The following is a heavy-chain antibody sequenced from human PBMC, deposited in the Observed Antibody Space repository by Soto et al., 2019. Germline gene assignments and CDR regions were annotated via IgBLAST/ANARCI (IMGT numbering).Heavy chain of an antibody. CDR1: GYTFTSYG. Sequence: QVQLVQSGAEMKKPGASVKVSCKASGYTFTSYGISWVRQAPGQGLEWMGWISGYNGNTHDAQKLQGRVTMTTDSSTSTAYMELRSLRSDDTAVYYCARDLVVSGPFDYWGQGTLVTVSS. CDR2: ISGYNGNT. J-gene: IGHJ4*02. CDR3: ARDLVVSGPFDY. V-gene: IGHV1-18*01. D-gene: IGHD2-2*01.